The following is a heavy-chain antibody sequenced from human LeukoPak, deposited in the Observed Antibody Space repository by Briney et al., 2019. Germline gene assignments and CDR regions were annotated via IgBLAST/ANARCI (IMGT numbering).Heavy chain of an antibody. J-gene: IGHJ6*03. D-gene: IGHD6-19*01. CDR2: IIPICGTA. CDR1: GGTFSSYA. Sequence: SVKVSCKASGGTFSSYAISWVRQAPGQGLEWMGGIIPICGTANYAQKLQGRVTMTTDTSTSTAYMELRSLRSDDTAVYYCAREGIAVAGSPADYYYYMDVWGKGTTVTVSS. CDR3: AREGIAVAGSPADYYYYMDV. V-gene: IGHV1-69*05.